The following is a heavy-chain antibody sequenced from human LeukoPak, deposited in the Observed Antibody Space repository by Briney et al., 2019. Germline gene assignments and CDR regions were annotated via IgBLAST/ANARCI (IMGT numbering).Heavy chain of an antibody. CDR3: ERDFI. Sequence: GGSLRLSCVGSGFTFSSHWMSWVRQAPGKGLEWVANIKQDGSGVDYVDSVKGRFTISRDNAKNSMFLQMNSLRAEDTAVYYCERDFIWGQGTPVTVSS. V-gene: IGHV3-7*05. J-gene: IGHJ4*02. CDR2: IKQDGSGV. CDR1: GFTFSSHW. D-gene: IGHD3-10*01.